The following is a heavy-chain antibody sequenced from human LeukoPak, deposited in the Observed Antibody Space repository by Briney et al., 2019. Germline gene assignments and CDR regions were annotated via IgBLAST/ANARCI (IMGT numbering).Heavy chain of an antibody. D-gene: IGHD3-10*01. CDR2: MNPNSGNT. J-gene: IGHJ4*02. CDR3: ARRQFITSDFDY. V-gene: IGHV1-8*01. CDR1: GYTFTSYD. Sequence: ASVKVSCKASGYTFTSYDINWVRQATRQGLEWMGWMNPNSGNTGYAQKFQGRVTMTRNTSISTAYMELRSLRSDDTAVYYCARRQFITSDFDYWGQGTLVTVSS.